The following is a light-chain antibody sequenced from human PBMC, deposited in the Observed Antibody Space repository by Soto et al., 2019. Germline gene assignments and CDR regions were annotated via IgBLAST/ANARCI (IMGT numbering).Light chain of an antibody. J-gene: IGKJ1*01. V-gene: IGKV3-11*01. Sequence: EIVLTQSPATLSLPPGERATLSCRASQSISSYLAWYQQKPGQAPRLLIYDASNRATGIPARFSGSGSGTDFTLTISSLEPEDFAVYLCQQLSNWPWTFGQGTKVEIK. CDR3: QQLSNWPWT. CDR1: QSISSY. CDR2: DAS.